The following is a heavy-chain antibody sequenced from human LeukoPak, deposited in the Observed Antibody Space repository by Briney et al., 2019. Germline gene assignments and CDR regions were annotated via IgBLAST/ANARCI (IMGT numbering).Heavy chain of an antibody. CDR2: ISASGVST. V-gene: IGHV3-23*01. D-gene: IGHD6-6*01. J-gene: IGHJ4*02. CDR1: GFTFSSYS. CDR3: EKDGGGYSTSRPVDY. Sequence: GGSLRLSCAASGFTFSSYSMIWVRQAPGKGLEWVSTISASGVSTYYADSVKGRFTISRDNSKNTLYVQMNSLRAEDTALYYCEKDGGGYSTSRPVDYWGQGTLVTVSS.